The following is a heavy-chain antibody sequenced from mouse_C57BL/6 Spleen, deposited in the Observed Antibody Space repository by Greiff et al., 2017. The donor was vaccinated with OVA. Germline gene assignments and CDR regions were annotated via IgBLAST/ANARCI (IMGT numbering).Heavy chain of an antibody. CDR2: INPYNGGT. CDR3: ARSGFITTVVAPYYFDY. Sequence: VQLKQSGPVLVKPGASVKMSCKASGYTFTDYYMNWVKQSHGKSLEWIGVINPYNGGTSYNQKFKGKATLTVDKSSSTAYMELNSLTSEDSAVYYCARSGFITTVVAPYYFDYWGQGTTLTVSS. CDR1: GYTFTDYY. D-gene: IGHD1-1*01. J-gene: IGHJ2*01. V-gene: IGHV1-19*01.